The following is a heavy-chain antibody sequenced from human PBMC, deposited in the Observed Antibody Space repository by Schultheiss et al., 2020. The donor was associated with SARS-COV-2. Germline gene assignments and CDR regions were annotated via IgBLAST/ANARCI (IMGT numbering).Heavy chain of an antibody. CDR2: INPNSGGT. CDR3: ARDRISIFGEERHYLDF. D-gene: IGHD3-3*01. J-gene: IGHJ4*02. Sequence: ASVKVSCKASGYSFTEYYIHWVRQAPGQGLEWMGWINPNSGGTKYGQQFQGRVTMTRDTSISTAYMELSSLTSDDTAVYFCARDRISIFGEERHYLDFWGQGTLVTVSS. CDR1: GYSFTEYY. V-gene: IGHV1-2*02.